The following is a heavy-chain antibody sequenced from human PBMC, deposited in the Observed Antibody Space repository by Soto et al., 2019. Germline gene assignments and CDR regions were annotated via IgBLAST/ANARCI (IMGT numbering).Heavy chain of an antibody. CDR1: GFTFSSYA. D-gene: IGHD6-6*01. CDR2: ISGSDDST. J-gene: IGHJ4*02. V-gene: IGHV3-23*01. Sequence: EVQLLESGGGLVQPGESLRLSCAASGFTFSSYAMSWVREAPGKGLEWVSVISGSDDSTYYADSVKGRFTIPRDNSKNTLYLQMNSLRAEDTAVYYCAKRSSSSTSDYWGQGTLVTVSS. CDR3: AKRSSSSTSDY.